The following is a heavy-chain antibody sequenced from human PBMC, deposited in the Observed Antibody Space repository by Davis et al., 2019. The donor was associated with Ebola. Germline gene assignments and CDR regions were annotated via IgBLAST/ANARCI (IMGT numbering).Heavy chain of an antibody. CDR2: INPNSGGT. J-gene: IGHJ5*02. Sequence: ASVKVSCKASGYTFTGYYMHWVRQAPGQGLEWMGWINPNSGGTNYAQKFQGRVTMTRDTSISTAYMELSRLRSDDTAVYYCARGKQLVSGWFDPWGQGTLVTVSS. D-gene: IGHD6-6*01. CDR1: GYTFTGYY. CDR3: ARGKQLVSGWFDP. V-gene: IGHV1-2*02.